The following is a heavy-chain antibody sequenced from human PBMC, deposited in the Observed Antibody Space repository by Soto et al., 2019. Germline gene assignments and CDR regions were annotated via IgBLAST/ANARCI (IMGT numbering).Heavy chain of an antibody. V-gene: IGHV3-23*01. J-gene: IGHJ3*02. CDR2: ISASGAVT. CDR3: AKAPLAFDI. Sequence: GGSLRLSCAASGFSVSDSAMSWVRQAPGKGLEWVSSISASGAVTYYADSVKGRFIISRDTSKNTVYLQMKRLRVEDTAVYYCAKAPLAFDIWGQGTLVT. CDR1: GFSVSDSA.